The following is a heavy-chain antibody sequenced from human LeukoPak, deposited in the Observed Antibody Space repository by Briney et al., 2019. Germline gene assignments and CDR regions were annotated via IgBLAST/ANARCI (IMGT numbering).Heavy chain of an antibody. CDR1: GYTFTSYS. V-gene: IGHV1-18*01. J-gene: IGHJ6*03. CDR3: ARGSFSRYYYYYTDV. Sequence: ASVKVSCKASGYTFTSYSISWVRQAPGQGLEWMGWITAYTVNTNYAQKLQGRVTMTTDTSTSTAYMELRRLRSEDTAVYYCARGSFSRYYYYYTDVWGKGTTVTVSS. CDR2: ITAYTVNT.